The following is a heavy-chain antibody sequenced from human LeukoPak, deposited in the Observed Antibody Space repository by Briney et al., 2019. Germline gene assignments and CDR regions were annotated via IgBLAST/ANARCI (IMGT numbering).Heavy chain of an antibody. CDR3: ARDKIVGATHFDY. Sequence: PGGSLRLSCAASGFTFSTYWMSWVRQAPGKGLEWVANIQQDGSEKYYVDCVKGRFTISRDNPKHSLYLQMNSLRAEDTAVYYCARDKIVGATHFDYWGQGTLVTVSS. CDR1: GFTFSTYW. CDR2: IQQDGSEK. V-gene: IGHV3-7*01. J-gene: IGHJ4*02. D-gene: IGHD1-26*01.